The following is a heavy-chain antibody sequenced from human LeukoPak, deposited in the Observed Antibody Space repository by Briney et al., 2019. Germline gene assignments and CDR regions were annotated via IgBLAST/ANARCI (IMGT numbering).Heavy chain of an antibody. CDR3: AKDTPSIVGATGNY. CDR2: ISGSGGST. J-gene: IGHJ4*02. Sequence: GGSLRLSCAASGFAFSTSAMTWVRQAPGKGLEWVSAISGSGGSTYYADSVKGRFTISRDNSKNTLYLQMNSLRAEDTAVYYCAKDTPSIVGATGNYWGQGTLVTVSS. V-gene: IGHV3-23*01. D-gene: IGHD1-26*01. CDR1: GFAFSTSA.